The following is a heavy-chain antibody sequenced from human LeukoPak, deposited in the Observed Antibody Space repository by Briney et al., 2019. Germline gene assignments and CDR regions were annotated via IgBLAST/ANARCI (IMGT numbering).Heavy chain of an antibody. V-gene: IGHV1-69*13. CDR3: AREGREYAAWGYSSYKGAFDI. CDR1: GGTFSSYV. Sequence: SSVKVSCKPSGGTFSSYVISWVRQAPGQGLEWMGGIIPIFGAANYAQKFQGRVTITGDESTSTAYMELSSLRSEDTAVYYWAREGREYAAWGYSSYKGAFDIWGQGTMVTVSS. D-gene: IGHD6-19*01. CDR2: IIPIFGAA. J-gene: IGHJ3*02.